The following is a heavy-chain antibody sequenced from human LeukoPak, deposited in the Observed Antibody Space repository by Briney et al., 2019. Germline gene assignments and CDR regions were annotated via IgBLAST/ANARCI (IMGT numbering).Heavy chain of an antibody. CDR2: ISSSSSYI. J-gene: IGHJ4*02. V-gene: IGHV3-21*01. Sequence: GSLRLACAASGFTFGSYSMNWVRQAPGKGLEWVSSISSSSSYIYYADSVKGRFTISRDNAKNSLYLQMTSLRAEDTAVYYCATTRGDYVYDYWGQGTLVTVSS. CDR1: GFTFGSYS. D-gene: IGHD4-17*01. CDR3: ATTRGDYVYDY.